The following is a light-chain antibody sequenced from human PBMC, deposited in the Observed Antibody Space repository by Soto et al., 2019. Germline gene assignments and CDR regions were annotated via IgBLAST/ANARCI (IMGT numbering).Light chain of an antibody. V-gene: IGLV2-14*01. Sequence: QSALTQPASVSGSPGQSITLSCTGTSSDIGGYDYVSWYQRHPGKAPKLIIYDFNNRPSGVSNRFSGSKSGNTASLTISGLQAEDEADYYCTSYASGSSHVVFGGGTKLTVL. CDR3: TSYASGSSHVV. CDR2: DFN. CDR1: SSDIGGYDY. J-gene: IGLJ2*01.